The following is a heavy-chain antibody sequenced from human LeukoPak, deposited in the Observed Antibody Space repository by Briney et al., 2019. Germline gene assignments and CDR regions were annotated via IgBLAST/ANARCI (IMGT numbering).Heavy chain of an antibody. CDR3: ARRGGYCSSTSCHRPFDY. J-gene: IGHJ4*02. V-gene: IGHV3-30*02. CDR2: IPRDGSYE. D-gene: IGHD2-2*01. CDR1: GFSFNSYG. Sequence: GGSLRLSCAASGFSFNSYGMHWVRQAPGRGLEWVAFIPRDGSYEKYADSVKGRFAISRDNSKNMLYLQMNSLRAEDTAVYYCARRGGYCSSTSCHRPFDYWGQGTLVTVSS.